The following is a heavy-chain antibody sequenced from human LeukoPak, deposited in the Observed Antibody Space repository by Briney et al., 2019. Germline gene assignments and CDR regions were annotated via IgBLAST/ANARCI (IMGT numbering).Heavy chain of an antibody. CDR3: AREGDYDFLSEYYYYMDV. V-gene: IGHV4-30-4*08. CDR1: GGSISSGDYY. CDR2: IYYSGST. J-gene: IGHJ6*03. Sequence: SETLSLTCTVSGGSISSGDYYWSRIRQPPGKGLEWIGYIYYSGSTYYNPSLKSRVTISVDTSKNQFSLKLSSVTAADTAVHYCAREGDYDFLSEYYYYMDVWGKGTTVTVSS. D-gene: IGHD3-3*01.